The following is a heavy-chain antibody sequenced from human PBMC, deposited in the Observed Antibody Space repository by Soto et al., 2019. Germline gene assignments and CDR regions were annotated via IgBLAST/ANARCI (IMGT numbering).Heavy chain of an antibody. V-gene: IGHV1-69*13. D-gene: IGHD6-6*01. Sequence: SVKVSCKASGGTFSSYAISWVRQAPGQGLEWMGGIIPIFGTANYAQKFQGRVTITADESTSTAYMELSSLRSEDTAVYYCARGSIAARPKLTYYYYGMDVWGQGTTVTVSS. CDR3: ARGSIAARPKLTYYYYGMDV. CDR2: IIPIFGTA. CDR1: GGTFSSYA. J-gene: IGHJ6*02.